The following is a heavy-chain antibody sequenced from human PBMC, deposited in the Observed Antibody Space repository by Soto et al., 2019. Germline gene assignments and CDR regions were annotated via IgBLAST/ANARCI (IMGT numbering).Heavy chain of an antibody. CDR1: GFTFSGSA. CDR2: IRSKANSYAT. J-gene: IGHJ6*03. CDR3: SGGDYGVDYYYYMDV. D-gene: IGHD4-17*01. V-gene: IGHV3-73*01. Sequence: GGSLRLSCAASGFTFSGSAMHWVRQASGKGLEWVGRIRSKANSYATAYAASVKGRFTISRDDSKNTAYLQMNSLKTEDTAVYYCSGGDYGVDYYYYMDVWGKGTTVTVSS.